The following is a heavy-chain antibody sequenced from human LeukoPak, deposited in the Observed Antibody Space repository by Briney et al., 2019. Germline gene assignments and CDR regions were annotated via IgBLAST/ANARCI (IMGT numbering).Heavy chain of an antibody. CDR2: IYHSGST. J-gene: IGHJ4*02. Sequence: SETLSLTCTVSGYSISSGYYWGWIRQPPGKGLEWIGSIYHSGSTYYNPSLKSRVTISVDRSKNQFSLKLSSVTAADTAVYYCARDGQWLVPDYWGQGTLVTVSS. CDR1: GYSISSGYY. V-gene: IGHV4-38-2*02. CDR3: ARDGQWLVPDY. D-gene: IGHD6-19*01.